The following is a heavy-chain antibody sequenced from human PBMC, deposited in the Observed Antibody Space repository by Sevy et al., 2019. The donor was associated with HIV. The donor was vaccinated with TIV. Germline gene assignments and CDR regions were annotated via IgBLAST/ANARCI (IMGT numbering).Heavy chain of an antibody. V-gene: IGHV3-30*18. D-gene: IGHD3-3*01. J-gene: IGHJ3*02. CDR3: AKESGSYYDFWSGHDAFAI. CDR2: ISYDGSSK. Sequence: GGSLRLSCAASGFNFSSYGMHWVRQAPGKGLEWVAVISYDGSSKYYADSVKGRFTISRDNSKKTVYLQINRLGAEDTAVYYCAKESGSYYDFWSGHDAFAIWGQGTMVTVSS. CDR1: GFNFSSYG.